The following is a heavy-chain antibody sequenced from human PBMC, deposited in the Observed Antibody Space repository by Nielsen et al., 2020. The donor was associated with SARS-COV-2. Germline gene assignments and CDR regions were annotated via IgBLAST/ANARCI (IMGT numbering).Heavy chain of an antibody. Sequence: GESLKISCAASGFTFSSYAMHWVRQAPGKGLEWVAVISYDGSNKYYADSVKGRFTISRDNSKNTLYLQMNSLRAEDTAVYYCARVFKDFGSGSYYYYYYGMDVWGQGTTVTVSS. CDR2: ISYDGSNK. CDR1: GFTFSSYA. D-gene: IGHD3-10*01. CDR3: ARVFKDFGSGSYYYYYYGMDV. V-gene: IGHV3-30-3*01. J-gene: IGHJ6*02.